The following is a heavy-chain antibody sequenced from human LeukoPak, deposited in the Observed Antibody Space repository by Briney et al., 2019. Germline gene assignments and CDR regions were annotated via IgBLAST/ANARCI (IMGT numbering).Heavy chain of an antibody. CDR3: ARGSGSYSFNLLGFDP. CDR1: GFTFSSYS. CDR2: ISSSSSTI. J-gene: IGHJ5*02. V-gene: IGHV3-48*01. D-gene: IGHD1-26*01. Sequence: GGSLRLSCAASGFTFSSYSMNWVRQAPGKGLEWVSYISSSSSTIYYADSVKGRFTTSRDNAKNSLYLQMNSLGAEDTAVYYCARGSGSYSFNLLGFDPWGQGTLVTVSS.